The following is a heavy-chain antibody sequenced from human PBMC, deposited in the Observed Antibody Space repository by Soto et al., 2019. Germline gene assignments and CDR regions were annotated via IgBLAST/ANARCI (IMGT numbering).Heavy chain of an antibody. D-gene: IGHD3-22*01. CDR1: GFSLTTSGVG. CDR2: IFWDDDK. Sequence: QITLKESGPTLVKPTQTLTLTCTFSGFSLTTSGVGVGWIRQPPGKALEWLALIFWDDDKRYSPSLKSRLTITKDTSKNQVVLTMTNMDPVHTATYYCASSSGYRIFDCWGQGTLVTVSS. V-gene: IGHV2-5*02. J-gene: IGHJ4*02. CDR3: ASSSGYRIFDC.